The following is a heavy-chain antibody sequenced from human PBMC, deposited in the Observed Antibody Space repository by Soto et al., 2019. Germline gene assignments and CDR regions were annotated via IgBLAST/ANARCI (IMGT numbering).Heavy chain of an antibody. D-gene: IGHD2-21*01. J-gene: IGHJ6*03. CDR2: ISGSGGST. CDR1: GFTFSSYA. Sequence: GGSLRLSCAASGFTFSSYAMSWVRQAPGKGLEWVSAISGSGGSTYYADSVKGRFTISRDNSKNTLYLQMNSLRAEDTAVYYCAKHTCGGVCYYYYYMDVWGKGTTVTVSS. CDR3: AKHTCGGVCYYYYYMDV. V-gene: IGHV3-23*01.